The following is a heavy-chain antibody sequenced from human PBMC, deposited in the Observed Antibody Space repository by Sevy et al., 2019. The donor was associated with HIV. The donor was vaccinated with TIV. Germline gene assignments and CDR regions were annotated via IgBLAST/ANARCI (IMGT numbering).Heavy chain of an antibody. CDR3: TRVRGPFGWSDP. CDR2: VYYSGNT. CDR1: GGSINNPDFN. Sequence: SDTLSLTCSVSGGSINNPDFNWSWVRQPPGRGLEWIGYVYYSGNTYYSPSLKTRASLSIDTSKNQFSLDLHSVTAADTAVYYCTRVRGPFGWSDPWGQGTLVTVSS. V-gene: IGHV4-30-4*02. J-gene: IGHJ5*02. D-gene: IGHD3-10*01.